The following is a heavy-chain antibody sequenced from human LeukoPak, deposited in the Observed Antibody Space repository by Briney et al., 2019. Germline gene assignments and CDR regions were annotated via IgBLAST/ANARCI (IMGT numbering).Heavy chain of an antibody. J-gene: IGHJ1*01. V-gene: IGHV4-59*08. CDR1: GASVTGTY. D-gene: IGHD5-24*01. CDR3: ARLGLYDGYTHGS. Sequence: PSETLSLTCSVSGASVTGTYWSWVRQTPGKGLEWIAYTYYGGTTEYNPSLKSRATISVDTSKNHFSLDLRSVTAADTAVYFCARLGLYDGYTHGSWGQGTLVTVSS. CDR2: TYYGGTT.